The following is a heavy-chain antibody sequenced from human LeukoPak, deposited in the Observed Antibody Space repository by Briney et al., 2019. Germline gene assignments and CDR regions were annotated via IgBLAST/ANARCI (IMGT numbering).Heavy chain of an antibody. V-gene: IGHV3-30-3*01. CDR3: ARDLSGTTSL. J-gene: IGHJ4*02. Sequence: PGGSLRLSCAASGFTFSSYAMHWVRQAPGKGLEWVAVISYDGSNKYYADSVKGRFTISRDSSKNTLYLQMNSLRAEDTAVYYCARDLSGTTSLWGQGTLVTVSS. D-gene: IGHD1-7*01. CDR1: GFTFSSYA. CDR2: ISYDGSNK.